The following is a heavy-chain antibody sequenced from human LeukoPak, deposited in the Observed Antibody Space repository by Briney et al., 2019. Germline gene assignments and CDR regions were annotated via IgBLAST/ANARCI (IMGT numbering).Heavy chain of an antibody. D-gene: IGHD2-21*02. CDR3: ASAYCGGDCTPYWYFDL. J-gene: IGHJ2*01. CDR1: NGSISRSSSFY. Sequence: SETLSLTCTVSNGSISRSSSFYWGWIRQPPGKGLEWIGSIFYSGSTYYNPSLRSRVTMSIDTSKSQFSLKLSSINAADTAVYYCASAYCGGDCTPYWYFDLWGRGTLDTVSS. CDR2: IFYSGST. V-gene: IGHV4-39*07.